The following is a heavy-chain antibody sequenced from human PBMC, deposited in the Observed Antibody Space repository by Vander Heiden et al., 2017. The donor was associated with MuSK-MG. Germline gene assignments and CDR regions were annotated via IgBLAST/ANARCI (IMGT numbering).Heavy chain of an antibody. CDR2: IYYSGGT. Sequence: GDYWSWIRQPPGKGLEWIGYIYYSGGTNYNPSLKSRVTISVDTSKNQFSLNLSSVTAADTAVYYCTRGTVTSNYFDYWGQGALVTVSS. V-gene: IGHV4-61*08. D-gene: IGHD4-17*01. CDR3: TRGTVTSNYFDY. J-gene: IGHJ4*02. CDR1: GDY.